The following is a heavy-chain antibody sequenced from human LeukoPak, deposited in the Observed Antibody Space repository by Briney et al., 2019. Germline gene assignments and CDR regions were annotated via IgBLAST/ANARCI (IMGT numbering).Heavy chain of an antibody. CDR1: GVSFTSGGYY. J-gene: IGHJ6*02. CDR3: ARGGSGYDSFYYYGMDV. D-gene: IGHD5-12*01. CDR2: IYHSGSA. Sequence: SETLSLTCTVSGVSFTSGGYYWTWLRQHPGKGLEWIGYIYHSGSAYYNPSLKSRVTMSVDTSKNQFSLKLSSVTAADTAVYYCARGGSGYDSFYYYGMDVWGQGTTVTVSS. V-gene: IGHV4-31*03.